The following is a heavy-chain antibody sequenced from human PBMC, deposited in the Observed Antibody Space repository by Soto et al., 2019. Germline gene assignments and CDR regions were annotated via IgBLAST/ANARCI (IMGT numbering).Heavy chain of an antibody. D-gene: IGHD2-15*01. J-gene: IGHJ5*02. Sequence: SVKVSCKVSGYTLSEVSIHWVRQTPGKGLEWMGGFDPENDETSYAEKFQGRVTLTEDTSTDTAYLELSGLRSEDTAIYYCAIAAYCSGATCYSDYNWFDPWGQGTLVTVPQ. V-gene: IGHV1-24*01. CDR2: FDPENDET. CDR3: AIAAYCSGATCYSDYNWFDP. CDR1: GYTLSEVS.